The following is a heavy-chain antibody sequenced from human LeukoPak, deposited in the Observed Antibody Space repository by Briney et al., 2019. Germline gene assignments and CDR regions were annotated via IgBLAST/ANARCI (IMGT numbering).Heavy chain of an antibody. V-gene: IGHV3-7*01. CDR2: IKQDGSEK. J-gene: IGHJ4*02. CDR1: GFTFSSYW. Sequence: GGSLRLSCAASGFTFSSYWMSWVRQAPGKGLEWVANIKQDGSEKYYVDSVKGRFTISRDNAKNSLYLQMNSLRAEDTAVYYCAKDLTYYYDSSGYYTFDYWGQGTLVTVSS. D-gene: IGHD3-22*01. CDR3: AKDLTYYYDSSGYYTFDY.